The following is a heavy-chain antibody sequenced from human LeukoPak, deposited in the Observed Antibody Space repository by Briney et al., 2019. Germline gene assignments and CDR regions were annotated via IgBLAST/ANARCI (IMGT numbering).Heavy chain of an antibody. CDR2: INHSGST. V-gene: IGHV4-34*01. CDR1: GGSFSGYY. J-gene: IGHJ2*01. Sequence: SETLSLTCAVYGGSFSGYYWSWIRQPPGKGLEWIGEINHSGSTNYNPSLKSRVTISVDTSQNQFSLKLSSVTAADTAVYYCATLQGSGWYFDFWGRGTLVTVSS. CDR3: ATLQGSGWYFDF.